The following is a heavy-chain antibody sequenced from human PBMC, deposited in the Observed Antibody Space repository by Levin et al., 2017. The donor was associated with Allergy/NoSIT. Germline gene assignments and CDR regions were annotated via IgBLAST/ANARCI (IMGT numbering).Heavy chain of an antibody. J-gene: IGHJ4*02. Sequence: GGSLRLSCAVSGITFSSYWMSWVRQAPGKGLEWVANIKQDGSEKYYVDSVKGRFTISRDNTKNSLYLQMNSLRAEDTAVYYCARDDGSGSYYRRWGQGTLVTVSS. CDR3: ARDDGSGSYYRR. V-gene: IGHV3-7*01. CDR2: IKQDGSEK. CDR1: GITFSSYW. D-gene: IGHD3-10*01.